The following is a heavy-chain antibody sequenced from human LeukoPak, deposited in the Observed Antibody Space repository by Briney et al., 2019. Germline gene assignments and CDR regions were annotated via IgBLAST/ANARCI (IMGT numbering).Heavy chain of an antibody. CDR1: GFTFSSYW. Sequence: GGSLRLSCAASGFTFSSYWMSWVRQAPGKGLEWVSSISSSSSYIYYADSVKGRFTISRDNAKNSLYLQMNSLRAEDTAVYYCARARQPHYDLRLWVFDYWGQGTLVTVSS. D-gene: IGHD3-3*01. V-gene: IGHV3-21*01. CDR3: ARARQPHYDLRLWVFDY. J-gene: IGHJ4*02. CDR2: ISSSSSYI.